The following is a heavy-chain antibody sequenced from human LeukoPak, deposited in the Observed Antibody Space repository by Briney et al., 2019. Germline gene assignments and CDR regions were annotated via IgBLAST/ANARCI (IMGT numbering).Heavy chain of an antibody. D-gene: IGHD2-15*01. CDR2: ITDNGANT. CDR3: VRDFYCSGGSCPLFDN. Sequence: GGSLRLSCAASGFILNLYAMSWVCQAPGKGLEWVSGITDNGANTYYAESVKGRFTISRDNSANTLYLRMHSLRAEDTAVYYCVRDFYCSGGSCPLFDNWGQGTLVTVSS. J-gene: IGHJ4*02. V-gene: IGHV3-23*01. CDR1: GFILNLYA.